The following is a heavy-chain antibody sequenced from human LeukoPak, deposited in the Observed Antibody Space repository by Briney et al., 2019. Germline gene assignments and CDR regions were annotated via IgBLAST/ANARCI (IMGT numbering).Heavy chain of an antibody. V-gene: IGHV1-46*01. CDR2: INPSGAST. CDR3: ARVDSRSPHELDY. Sequence: ASVKVSCKASGYTFTSYYIHWVRQAPGQGLEWMGVINPSGASTIYAQKFQGRVTMTRDMSTNTVYMELSSLRSEDTAVYYCARVDSRSPHELDYWGQGTLVTVSS. CDR1: GYTFTSYY. D-gene: IGHD6-6*01. J-gene: IGHJ4*02.